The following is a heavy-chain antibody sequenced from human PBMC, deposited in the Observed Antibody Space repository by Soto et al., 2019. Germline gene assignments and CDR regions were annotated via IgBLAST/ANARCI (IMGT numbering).Heavy chain of an antibody. J-gene: IGHJ4*02. Sequence: QVQLVQSGAEVKKPGASVKVSCKASGYTFTGYYMHWVRQAPGQGLEWMGWINPNSGGTNYAQKFQGGVTMPRDPSVTTAQMERGRLRSDDTAGYYCGGGGGGGRNSVDYWGQGTLVTVSS. CDR3: GGGGGGGRNSVDY. D-gene: IGHD1-7*01. CDR2: INPNSGGT. CDR1: GYTFTGYY. V-gene: IGHV1-2*02.